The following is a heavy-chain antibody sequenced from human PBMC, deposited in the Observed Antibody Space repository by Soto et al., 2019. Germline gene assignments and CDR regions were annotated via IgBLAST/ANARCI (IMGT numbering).Heavy chain of an antibody. CDR2: IYSGGST. CDR3: ATAKLLLPWLFDY. V-gene: IGHV3-66*01. J-gene: IGHJ4*02. CDR1: GFTVSSNY. Sequence: GGSLRLSCAAPGFTVSSNYMSWVRQAPGKGLEWVSVIYSGGSTYYADSVKGRFIISRDDSKNTLFLQMNSLRAEDTAVYYCATAKLLLPWLFDYWGQGTQVTVSS. D-gene: IGHD2-15*01.